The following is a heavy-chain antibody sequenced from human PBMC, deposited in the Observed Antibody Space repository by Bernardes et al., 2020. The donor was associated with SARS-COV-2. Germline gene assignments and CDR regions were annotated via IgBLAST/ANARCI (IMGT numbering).Heavy chain of an antibody. Sequence: ASVKVSCKASGYTFISFGVSWVRQAPGQGLEWVGWIGPYNGNTKYAQKLQGRVSLTTDTAASTAYMEVRSLRSDDTAVYYCARSYYDTSDHTGARNDHWGQGTLVQVSS. J-gene: IGHJ4*02. CDR2: IGPYNGNT. D-gene: IGHD3-22*01. V-gene: IGHV1-18*01. CDR1: GYTFISFG. CDR3: ARSYYDTSDHTGARNDH.